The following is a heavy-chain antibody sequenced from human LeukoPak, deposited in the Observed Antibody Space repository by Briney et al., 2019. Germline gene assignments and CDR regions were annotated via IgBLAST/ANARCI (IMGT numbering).Heavy chain of an antibody. CDR3: AREVLTGSYYIDY. CDR2: ISSSDSTI. D-gene: IGHD3-10*01. V-gene: IGHV3-48*02. CDR1: GFTFNNYA. J-gene: IGHJ4*02. Sequence: GGSLRLSCATSGFTFNNYAMSWVRQPPGKGLEWVSYISSSDSTIYYADSVEGRFTISRDNAKNSLYLQMNSLRDEDTAVYYCAREVLTGSYYIDYWGQGTLVTVSS.